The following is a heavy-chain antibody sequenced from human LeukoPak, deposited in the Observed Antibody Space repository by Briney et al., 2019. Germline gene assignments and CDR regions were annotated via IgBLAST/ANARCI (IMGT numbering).Heavy chain of an antibody. CDR2: ISGYNGKT. CDR1: GYTLTTSG. V-gene: IGHV1-18*01. CDR3: ARESSGWPDY. Sequence: ASVKVSCKASGYTLTTSGISWVRQAPGQGLEWMGWISGYNGKTNYAQKLQDRVTMTTDTSTSTAYMELRSLRSDDTAVYYCARESSGWPDYWGQGTLVTVSS. J-gene: IGHJ4*02. D-gene: IGHD6-19*01.